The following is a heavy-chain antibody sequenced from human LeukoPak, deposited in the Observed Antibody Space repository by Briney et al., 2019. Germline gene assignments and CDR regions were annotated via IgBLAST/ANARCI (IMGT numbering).Heavy chain of an antibody. CDR3: ARCFYDSSGYYRLGSGTFDI. CDR2: IYYSGNT. J-gene: IGHJ3*02. V-gene: IGHV4-31*03. D-gene: IGHD3-22*01. Sequence: SQTLSLTCTVSGASLSSGGYYWSWIRQHPRKGLEWIVYIYYSGNTYYNPSLRSRVTISVNTAKNECSLRLSSVTAADTAAYYCARCFYDSSGYYRLGSGTFDIWGQGTMVTVSS. CDR1: GASLSSGGYY.